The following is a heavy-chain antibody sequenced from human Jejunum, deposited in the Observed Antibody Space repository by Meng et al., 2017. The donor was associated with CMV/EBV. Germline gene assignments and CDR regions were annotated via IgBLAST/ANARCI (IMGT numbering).Heavy chain of an antibody. CDR3: ARDEYGSGSCLDY. Sequence: VSRFTVRSNYMNWVRPAPGKGLEWVSIIYSGGTTYYADSVKGRFTISRDNSNNILYLQMNSLTPEDTAVYFCARDEYGSGSCLDYWGQGTLVTVSS. V-gene: IGHV3-66*02. D-gene: IGHD3-10*01. J-gene: IGHJ4*02. CDR1: RFTVRSNY. CDR2: IYSGGTT.